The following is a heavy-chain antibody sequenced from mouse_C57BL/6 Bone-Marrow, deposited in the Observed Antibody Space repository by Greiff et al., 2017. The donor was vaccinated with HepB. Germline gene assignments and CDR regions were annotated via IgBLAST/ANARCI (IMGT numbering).Heavy chain of an antibody. CDR1: GFTFSDYY. CDR3: ARPYYYYGSSHWYFDV. Sequence: EVKLMESGGGLVQPGGSLKLSCAASGFTFSDYYMYWVRQTPEKRLEWVAYISNGGGSTYYPDTVKGRFTISRDNAKNTLYLQMSRLKSEDTAMYYCARPYYYYGSSHWYFDVWGTGTTVTVSS. V-gene: IGHV5-12*01. CDR2: ISNGGGST. D-gene: IGHD1-1*01. J-gene: IGHJ1*03.